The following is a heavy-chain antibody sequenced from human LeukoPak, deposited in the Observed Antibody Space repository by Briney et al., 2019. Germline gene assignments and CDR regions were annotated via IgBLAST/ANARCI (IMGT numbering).Heavy chain of an antibody. V-gene: IGHV3-23*01. CDR3: GKDWKLDY. Sequence: GGSLRLSCAASGFTFNNFPMSWVRQAPGKGLEWVSAISENGGDTKYADSVKGRFTISRDNSKSTLYLQMNSLRVEDTAVYYCGKDWKLDYWGRGTLVTVSS. CDR1: GFTFNNFP. CDR2: ISENGGDT. D-gene: IGHD1-1*01. J-gene: IGHJ4*02.